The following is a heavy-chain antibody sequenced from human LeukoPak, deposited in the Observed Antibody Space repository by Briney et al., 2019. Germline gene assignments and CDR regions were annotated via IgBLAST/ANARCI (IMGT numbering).Heavy chain of an antibody. V-gene: IGHV4-59*01. CDR3: ARGIPTTVTTLGWFDP. Sequence: SETLSLTCTVSGGSISSYYWSWIRQPPGKGLEWIGYIYYSGSTNYNPSLKSRVTISVDTSKNQFSLKLSSVTAADTAVYYCARGIPTTVTTLGWFDPWGQGTLVTVSS. D-gene: IGHD4-17*01. CDR1: GGSISSYY. CDR2: IYYSGST. J-gene: IGHJ5*02.